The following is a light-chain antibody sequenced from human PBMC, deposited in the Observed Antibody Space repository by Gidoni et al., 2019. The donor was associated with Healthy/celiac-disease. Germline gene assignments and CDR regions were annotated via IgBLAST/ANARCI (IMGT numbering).Light chain of an antibody. CDR2: WAS. Sequence: DFVMTQSPDSLAVSLGERATIHCKSSPSVLYSSNNKNYLAWYQQKPGQPPKLLIYWASTRESGVPDRFSGSGYETEFTLTISSLQAEDGAVYYCQQNDSTPLTVGQGTKVEIK. CDR3: QQNDSTPLT. J-gene: IGKJ1*01. V-gene: IGKV4-1*01. CDR1: PSVLYSSNNKNY.